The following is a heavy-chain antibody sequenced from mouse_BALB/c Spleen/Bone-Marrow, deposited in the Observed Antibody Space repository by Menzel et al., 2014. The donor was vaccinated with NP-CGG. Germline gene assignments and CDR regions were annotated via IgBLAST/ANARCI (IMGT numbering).Heavy chain of an antibody. V-gene: IGHV5-6-3*01. CDR2: INSNGGST. J-gene: IGHJ3*01. D-gene: IGHD2-4*01. CDR1: GFAFSSYG. Sequence: DVKLVESGGGLVQPGGSLKISCAASGFAFSSYGMSWVRQTPDRRLDLVATINSNGGSTYYPDSVKGRFTISRDNAKNTLYLQMSSLKSEDTAMYYCARDNYYDYDGFAYWRQGTLVPVSA. CDR3: ARDNYYDYDGFAY.